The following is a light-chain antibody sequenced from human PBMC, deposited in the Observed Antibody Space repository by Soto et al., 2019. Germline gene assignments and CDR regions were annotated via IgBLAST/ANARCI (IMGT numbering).Light chain of an antibody. Sequence: QSVLTQPASVSGSPGQSITISCTGTSSDVGGYKYVSWYQQHPGKAPKLMIYEVSNRPSGVSNRFSGSKSGNTASLTISGLQADDEADYYCNSYTSSSTLVFGTGTKLTVL. J-gene: IGLJ1*01. CDR1: SSDVGGYKY. CDR3: NSYTSSSTLV. V-gene: IGLV2-14*01. CDR2: EVS.